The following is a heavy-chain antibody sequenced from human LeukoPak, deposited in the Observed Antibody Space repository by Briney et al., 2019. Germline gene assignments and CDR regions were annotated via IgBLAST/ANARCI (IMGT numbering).Heavy chain of an antibody. CDR1: GGSISSGGYS. Sequence: SQTLSLTCTVSGGSISSGGYSWSWIRQPPGKGLEWIGYIYHSGSTYYNPSLKSRDTISVDRSKNQFSLKLSSVTAADTAVYYCASDQAVAAQRGAFDIWGQGTMVTVSS. V-gene: IGHV4-30-2*01. D-gene: IGHD6-19*01. J-gene: IGHJ3*02. CDR3: ASDQAVAAQRGAFDI. CDR2: IYHSGST.